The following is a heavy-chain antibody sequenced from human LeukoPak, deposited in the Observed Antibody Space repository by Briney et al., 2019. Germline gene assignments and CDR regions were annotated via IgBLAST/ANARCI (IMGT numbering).Heavy chain of an antibody. Sequence: ASVKVSCKASGYTFTSYYMHWVRQAPGQGLEWMGIINPSGGSTSYAQKFQGRVTMTRDTSTSTAYMELSRLRSDGTAVYYCARSGYDSFDYWGQGTLVTVSS. CDR1: GYTFTSYY. J-gene: IGHJ4*02. V-gene: IGHV1-46*01. CDR2: INPSGGST. D-gene: IGHD5-12*01. CDR3: ARSGYDSFDY.